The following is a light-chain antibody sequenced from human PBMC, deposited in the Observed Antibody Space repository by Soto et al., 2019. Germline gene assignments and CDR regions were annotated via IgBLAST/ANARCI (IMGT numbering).Light chain of an antibody. CDR1: QTVSSS. CDR2: GAS. Sequence: IVLTQSPGTLSLSPGERATLSCRASQTVSSSLAWYQQKPGQAPRLLIFGASTRAAGFPDRFSGSGSGTDFTLTISRLDPEDFAVYYCQQYGSSPRTFGQGTKVDIK. V-gene: IGKV3-20*01. CDR3: QQYGSSPRT. J-gene: IGKJ1*01.